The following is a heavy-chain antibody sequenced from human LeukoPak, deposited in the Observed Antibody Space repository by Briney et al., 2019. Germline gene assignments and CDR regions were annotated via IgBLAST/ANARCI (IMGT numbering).Heavy chain of an antibody. CDR3: ARETYCSGGTCFFGPDY. J-gene: IGHJ4*02. D-gene: IGHD2-15*01. CDR2: IDSSGSS. CDR1: GGSIRMYY. V-gene: IGHV4-4*07. Sequence: PSETLSLTCTVSGGSIRMYYWNWIRQPAGKGLEWIGRIDSSGSSTYSPSLGSRVTISVDTSKNQFSLQLTSVTAADTAVYHCARETYCSGGTCFFGPDYWGQGTLVTVSS.